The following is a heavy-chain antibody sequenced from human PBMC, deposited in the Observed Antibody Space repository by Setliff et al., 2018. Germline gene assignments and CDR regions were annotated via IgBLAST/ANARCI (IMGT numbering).Heavy chain of an antibody. CDR3: ERLVRYCTTTSCQRLSGDEY. CDR2: ISPYNGVT. J-gene: IGHJ4*02. Sequence: ASVKVSCKGSGYILSSYGISWVRQAPGQGLEWMGWISPYNGVTNYAQRFQGRVTMTTDTSTSADYMELRSLRSDDTAVYYCERLVRYCTTTSCQRLSGDEYWGQGTVVTVSS. D-gene: IGHD2-2*01. CDR1: GYILSSYG. V-gene: IGHV1-18*01.